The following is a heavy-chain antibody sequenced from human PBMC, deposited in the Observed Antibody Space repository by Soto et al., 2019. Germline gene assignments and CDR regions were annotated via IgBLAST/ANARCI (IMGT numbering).Heavy chain of an antibody. V-gene: IGHV4-59*01. CDR3: ARGNFWSGHHYGMDV. J-gene: IGHJ6*02. CDR2: MSYSGSH. D-gene: IGHD3-3*01. CDR1: GDSFSSYY. Sequence: SETLSLTCIVSGDSFSSYYWAWIRQPPGKGLEWIGYMSYSGSHNYNPSIESRVTMSVDTSKYRFSLNMTSVTTADTAVYFCARGNFWSGHHYGMDVWGHGTTVT.